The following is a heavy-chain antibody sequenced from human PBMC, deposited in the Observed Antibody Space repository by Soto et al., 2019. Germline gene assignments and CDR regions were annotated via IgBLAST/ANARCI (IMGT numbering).Heavy chain of an antibody. CDR2: ISYDGTNK. J-gene: IGHJ4*02. V-gene: IGHV3-30*18. CDR1: GFTFRSYG. CDR3: AKDQYYYDSSGYHLNYLDY. Sequence: GGSLRLSCAASGFTFRSYGMHWVRQAPGKGLEWVAVISYDGTNKYYADSVKGRFTISRDNSKNTLYLQMNSLRAEDTAVYYCAKDQYYYDSSGYHLNYLDYWGQGTQVTVSS. D-gene: IGHD3-22*01.